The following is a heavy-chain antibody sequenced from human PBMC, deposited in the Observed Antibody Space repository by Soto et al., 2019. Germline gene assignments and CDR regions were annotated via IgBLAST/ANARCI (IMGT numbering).Heavy chain of an antibody. D-gene: IGHD4-4*01. J-gene: IGHJ4*02. CDR3: AKDRDDYRNYVFDY. Sequence: EVQLLESGGGLVQPGGSLRLSCAASGFTFTNYAMTWVRQAPGKGLEWVSISSGSGSGGSTTYADSVKGRFTISRDNSKNPLYLQMNSLRVEDTAVYYCAKDRDDYRNYVFDYWGQGTLVTVSS. V-gene: IGHV3-23*01. CDR1: GFTFTNYA. CDR2: SSGSGSGGST.